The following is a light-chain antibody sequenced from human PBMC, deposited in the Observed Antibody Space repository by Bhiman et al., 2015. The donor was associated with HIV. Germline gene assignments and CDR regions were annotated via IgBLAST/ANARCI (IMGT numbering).Light chain of an antibody. V-gene: IGLV2-14*03. Sequence: QSTLTQPASVSGSPGQSITISCTGTSSDVGDYSYVSWYQQHPGKVPKLLIYDVSERPSGISDRFSGSKSGNTASLTISGLQAEDEADYYCCSYANVGSSSFVFGGGTKLTVL. CDR2: DVS. CDR3: CSYANVGSSSFV. J-gene: IGLJ2*01. CDR1: SSDVGDYSY.